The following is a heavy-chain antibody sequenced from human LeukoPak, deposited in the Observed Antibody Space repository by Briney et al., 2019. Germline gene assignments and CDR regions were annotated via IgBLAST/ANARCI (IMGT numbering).Heavy chain of an antibody. V-gene: IGHV4-39*07. CDR3: AREAATDDAFDI. CDR2: IYYSGST. Sequence: SETLSLTCTVSGGSISSSSYYWGWIRQPPGKGLEWIGSIYYSGSTYYNPSLKSRVAISVDTSKNQFSLKLSSVTAADTAVYYCAREAATDDAFDIWGQGTMVTVSS. J-gene: IGHJ3*02. D-gene: IGHD1-26*01. CDR1: GGSISSSSYY.